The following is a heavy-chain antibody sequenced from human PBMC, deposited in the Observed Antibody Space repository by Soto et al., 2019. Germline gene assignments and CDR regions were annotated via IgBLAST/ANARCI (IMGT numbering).Heavy chain of an antibody. CDR2: IKQGGSDK. D-gene: IGHD2-2*01. V-gene: IGHV3-7*03. J-gene: IGHJ4*02. CDR1: GFSFSSYW. Sequence: GGSLRLSCAASGFSFSSYWMGWVRQTPGKGLEWVANIKQGGSDKYYVDSVKGRFTITRDNTKNSLYLQMNSLRAEDTAVYYCARDRCSSTSCFFDYWGRGTLVTVSS. CDR3: ARDRCSSTSCFFDY.